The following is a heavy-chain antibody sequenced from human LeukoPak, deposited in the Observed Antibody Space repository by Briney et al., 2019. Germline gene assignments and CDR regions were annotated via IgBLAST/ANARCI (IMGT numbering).Heavy chain of an antibody. Sequence: GGSLRLSCAASRFTFSTYGMSWVRQAPGKGLEWVSSISGSGGSTNYADSVKGRFTISRDNSKNTLYLQMNSLRDEDTAVYYCASQSGSYSFEDYWGQGTLVTVSS. D-gene: IGHD1-26*01. CDR1: RFTFSTYG. CDR3: ASQSGSYSFEDY. V-gene: IGHV3-23*01. J-gene: IGHJ4*02. CDR2: ISGSGGST.